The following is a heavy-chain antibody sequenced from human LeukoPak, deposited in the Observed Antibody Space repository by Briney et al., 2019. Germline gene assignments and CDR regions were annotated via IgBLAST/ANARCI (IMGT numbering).Heavy chain of an antibody. J-gene: IGHJ1*01. D-gene: IGHD3-22*01. Sequence: ASVKDSCKATGYTFTGYYMHWVRQAPGQGLDGMGWINPNSGGTNYAQKFQGRVTMTRDTSISTAYMELSRLRSDDTAVYYCARDEYYDSSGFEHWGQGTLVTVSS. CDR3: ARDEYYDSSGFEH. CDR2: INPNSGGT. CDR1: GYTFTGYY. V-gene: IGHV1-2*02.